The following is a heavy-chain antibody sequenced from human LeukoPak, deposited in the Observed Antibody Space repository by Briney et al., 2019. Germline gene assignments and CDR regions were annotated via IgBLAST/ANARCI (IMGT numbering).Heavy chain of an antibody. Sequence: ASVKVSCKASGYTFTSYDINWVRQATGQGLEWMGWMNPNSGNTGYAQKFQGRVIMTRNTSISTAYMELSSLRSEDTAVYYCARVGIVERQLDWFDPWGQGTLVTVSS. V-gene: IGHV1-8*01. CDR3: ARVGIVERQLDWFDP. CDR2: MNPNSGNT. J-gene: IGHJ5*02. D-gene: IGHD6-6*01. CDR1: GYTFTSYD.